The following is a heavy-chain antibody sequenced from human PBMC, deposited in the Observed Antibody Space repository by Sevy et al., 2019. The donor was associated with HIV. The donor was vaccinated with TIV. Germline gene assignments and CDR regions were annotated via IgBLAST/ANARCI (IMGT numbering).Heavy chain of an antibody. D-gene: IGHD2-21*02. CDR1: GFTFSSYA. CDR2: ISGSGGST. CDR3: AKDGWADCGGDCYAFDY. Sequence: GGSLRLSCAASGFTFSSYAMSWVRQAPGKGLEWVSAISGSGGSTYYADSVKGRFTISRDNSKNTLYLQMNSLRAVDTAVYYWAKDGWADCGGDCYAFDYWGQGTLVTVSS. J-gene: IGHJ4*02. V-gene: IGHV3-23*01.